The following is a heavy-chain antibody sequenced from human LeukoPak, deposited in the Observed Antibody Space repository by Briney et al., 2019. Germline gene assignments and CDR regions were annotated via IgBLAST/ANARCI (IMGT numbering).Heavy chain of an antibody. CDR2: IKQDGSEK. Sequence: GGSLRLSCAASGFTFTNYWMSWVRQAPGKGLEWVADIKQDGSEKYYVDSVKGRFTTSRDNAKNTVYLQMNGLREEDTAVYYCVRDFRSADYWGQGTLVTVSS. J-gene: IGHJ4*02. V-gene: IGHV3-7*01. CDR3: VRDFRSADY. CDR1: GFTFTNYW.